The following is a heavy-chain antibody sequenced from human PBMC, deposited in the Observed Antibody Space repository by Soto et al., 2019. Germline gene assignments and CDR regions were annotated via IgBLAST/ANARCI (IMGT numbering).Heavy chain of an antibody. Sequence: GASVKVSCKASGYTFTGYYMHWLRQAPGQGLEWMGWINPNSGGTNYAQKFQGRVTMTRDTSISTAYMELSRLRSDDTAVYYCAREAVFYDSSGPNYWGQGTLVTVSS. CDR3: AREAVFYDSSGPNY. D-gene: IGHD3-22*01. J-gene: IGHJ4*02. CDR2: INPNSGGT. CDR1: GYTFTGYY. V-gene: IGHV1-2*02.